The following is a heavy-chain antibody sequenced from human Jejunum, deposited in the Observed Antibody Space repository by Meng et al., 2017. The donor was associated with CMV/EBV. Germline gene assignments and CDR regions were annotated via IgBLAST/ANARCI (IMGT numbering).Heavy chain of an antibody. J-gene: IGHJ4*02. D-gene: IGHD6-13*01. CDR2: TYYRSKWYT. Sequence: GDSVPRTSATWDWIRQSPSRGLEWLGRTYYRSKWYTNYAESVKSRITINRDTSKNQFSLQLDSVIPEDTAVYYCARGSYSNSLDYWGQGTLGTVSS. CDR3: ARGSYSNSLDY. CDR1: GDSVPRTSAT. V-gene: IGHV6-1*01.